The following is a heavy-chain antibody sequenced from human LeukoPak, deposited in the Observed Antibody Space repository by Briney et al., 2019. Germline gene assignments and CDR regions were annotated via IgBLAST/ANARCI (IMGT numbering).Heavy chain of an antibody. Sequence: SGPTLVKPTQTLTLTFTFSGFSLSTSGVGLGLIRQPPGKTLECLALIFCDDDKRYNPSLESRLSITKDTSKDHMVLTMTNMDPGDTATYYCTHSVGIVVVTPEGEYFLRWGQGSLVIVSS. J-gene: IGHJ1*01. CDR1: GFSLSTSGVG. CDR2: IFCDDDK. CDR3: THSVGIVVVTPEGEYFLR. D-gene: IGHD2-21*02. V-gene: IGHV2-5*02.